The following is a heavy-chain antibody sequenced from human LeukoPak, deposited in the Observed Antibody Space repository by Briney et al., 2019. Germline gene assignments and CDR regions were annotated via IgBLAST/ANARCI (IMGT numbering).Heavy chain of an antibody. CDR2: FIPIFGSE. CDR3: ARVVTPRYCTSTSCYSKGWFDP. V-gene: IGHV1-69*13. J-gene: IGHJ5*02. D-gene: IGHD2-2*01. CDR1: GYTFTSYG. Sequence: SVKVSCKASGYTFTSYGISWVRQAPGQGLEWWGGFIPIFGSENYAQKFQGRVTITADESTSTAYMELSNLRSEDTAVYYCARVVTPRYCTSTSCYSKGWFDPWGQGTLVTVSS.